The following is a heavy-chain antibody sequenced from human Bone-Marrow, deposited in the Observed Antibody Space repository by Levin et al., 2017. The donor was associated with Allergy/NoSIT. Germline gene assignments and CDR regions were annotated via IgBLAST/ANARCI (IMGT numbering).Heavy chain of an antibody. V-gene: IGHV4-39*01. Sequence: PSETLSLTCTVSGGSISSRSYYWGWIRQPPGKGLEWIGNIYSSGNTYFNPSLKSRVTMSADTSKNQFSLKLTSVTAADTGVYFCARSVPVGVAALYGGIDYWGQGILVTVSS. CDR1: GGSISSRSYY. J-gene: IGHJ4*02. D-gene: IGHD1-26*01. CDR2: IYSSGNT. CDR3: ARSVPVGVAALYGGIDY.